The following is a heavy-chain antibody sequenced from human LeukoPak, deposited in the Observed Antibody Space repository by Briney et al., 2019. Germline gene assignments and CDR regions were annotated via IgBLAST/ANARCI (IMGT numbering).Heavy chain of an antibody. CDR2: INHSGST. Sequence: KPSETLSLTCAVYGGSFSGYYWSWIRQPPGKGLEWIGEINHSGSTNYNPSLKSRVTISVDTSKNQFSLKLSSVTPADTAVYYCARDSYGSGSSYNDYYYYMDVWGKGTTVTVS. CDR3: ARDSYGSGSSYNDYYYYMDV. D-gene: IGHD3-10*01. J-gene: IGHJ6*03. V-gene: IGHV4-34*01. CDR1: GGSFSGYY.